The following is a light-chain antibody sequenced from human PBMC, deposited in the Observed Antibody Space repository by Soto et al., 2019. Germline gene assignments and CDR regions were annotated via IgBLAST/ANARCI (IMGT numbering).Light chain of an antibody. CDR2: DAS. J-gene: IGKJ1*01. CDR1: QSVSTN. CDR3: QQYSNWPRT. Sequence: EIVVTQSPATLSVSPGEIATLSCTASQSVSTNLAWYQQKPGRSPRLLIYDASTRATGIPARFSGGGSGTEFTLTISSLQSEDFAVYHCQQYSNWPRTFGQGTKVEV. V-gene: IGKV3-15*01.